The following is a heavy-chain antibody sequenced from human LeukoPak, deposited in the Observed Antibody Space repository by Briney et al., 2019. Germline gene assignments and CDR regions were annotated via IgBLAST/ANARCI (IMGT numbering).Heavy chain of an antibody. V-gene: IGHV1-46*01. CDR2: XXXXXXXX. CDR1: GYTFTSYY. Sequence: ASVKVSCKASGYTFTSYYMHWVRQAPGQGLEXXXXXXXXXXXXSYAQKFQGRVTMTRDTSTSTVYMELSSLRSEDTAVYYCARGDFVVVPAAMGYYYYGMDVWGKGTTVTVSS. D-gene: IGHD2-2*01. CDR3: ARGDFVVVPAAMGYYYYGMDV. J-gene: IGHJ6*04.